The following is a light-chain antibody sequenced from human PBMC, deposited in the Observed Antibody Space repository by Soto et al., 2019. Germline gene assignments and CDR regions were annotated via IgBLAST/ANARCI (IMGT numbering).Light chain of an antibody. CDR1: QSFSSN. CDR2: GAS. V-gene: IGKV3-20*01. CDR3: QQYGSSGT. Sequence: EIVLTQSPATLSLSPGERATLSCRASQSFSSNLAWYQQKPGQAPRLLIYGASSRATGIPDRFSGSGSGTDFTLTISRLEPEDFAVYYCQQYGSSGTVGQGTKVDIK. J-gene: IGKJ1*01.